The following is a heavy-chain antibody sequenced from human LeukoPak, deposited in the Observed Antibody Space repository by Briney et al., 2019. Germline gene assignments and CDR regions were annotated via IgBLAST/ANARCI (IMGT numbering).Heavy chain of an antibody. CDR1: GFTFTKYA. CDR3: ARGNLWDYRRYYYYMDV. J-gene: IGHJ6*03. Sequence: GSLRLSCAASGFTFTKYAMSWVRQPPGKGLEWIGEINHRGSTNYNPSLKSRVTISVDTSKNQFSLRPNSVTAADTAVYYCARGNLWDYRRYYYYMDVWGKGTTVTVSS. V-gene: IGHV4-34*01. CDR2: INHRGST. D-gene: IGHD4-11*01.